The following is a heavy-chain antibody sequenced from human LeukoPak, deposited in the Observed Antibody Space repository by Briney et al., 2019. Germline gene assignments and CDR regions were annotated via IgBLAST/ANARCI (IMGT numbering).Heavy chain of an antibody. D-gene: IGHD6-13*01. CDR3: AKGTSYASSWYSSNDY. J-gene: IGHJ4*02. V-gene: IGHV3-9*01. CDR1: GFTFDDYA. Sequence: GGSLRLSCAASGFTFDDYAMHWVRQAPGKGLEWISGISWNSDSVGYADSVKGRFTISRDNAKNSLYLQMSSLRVEDTAFYYCAKGTSYASSWYSSNDYWGQGTLVTVSS. CDR2: ISWNSDSV.